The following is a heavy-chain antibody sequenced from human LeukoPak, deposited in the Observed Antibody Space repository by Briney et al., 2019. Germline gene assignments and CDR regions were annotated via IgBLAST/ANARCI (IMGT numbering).Heavy chain of an antibody. Sequence: SETLSLTCTVSGGSISGSRTYYWGWIRQAPGKGLEWIGRIYSSGSTYYNPSLTSRITISKDTSKNQFSLKLTSVTAADTAVDYCARHRPTHEQWLGPFDYWGQGALVTVSS. CDR2: IYSSGST. CDR1: GGSISGSRTYY. D-gene: IGHD6-19*01. CDR3: ARHRPTHEQWLGPFDY. V-gene: IGHV4-39*01. J-gene: IGHJ4*02.